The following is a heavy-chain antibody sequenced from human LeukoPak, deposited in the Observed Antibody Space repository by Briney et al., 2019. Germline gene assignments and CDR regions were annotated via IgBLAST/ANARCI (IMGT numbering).Heavy chain of an antibody. CDR1: GFSLSTYG. Sequence: GGSLRLSCAASGFSLSTYGMNWVRQAPGKGLEWVAVISFDATKEYFGKSVKGRFTISRDNSKATLYLQMHRLRIEDAALYFCARFKVGTNTTQKNAFDIWGRGTVVAVSS. J-gene: IGHJ3*02. CDR3: ARFKVGTNTTQKNAFDI. D-gene: IGHD1-1*01. V-gene: IGHV3-30*06. CDR2: ISFDATKE.